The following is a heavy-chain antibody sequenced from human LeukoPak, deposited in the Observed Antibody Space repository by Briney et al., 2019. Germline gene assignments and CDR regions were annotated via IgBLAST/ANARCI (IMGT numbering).Heavy chain of an antibody. V-gene: IGHV3-23*01. D-gene: IGHD5-12*01. J-gene: IGHJ5*02. CDR2: ISGSGDSS. CDR1: GFTVSSNY. Sequence: PGGSLRLSCAASGFTVSSNYMSWVRQAPGKGLEWVSVISGSGDSSFYAESVKGRFTISRDNSKNTLYLQMNSLRGEDTAIYYCAKGQVASATQVRFDPWGQGTLVTVSS. CDR3: AKGQVASATQVRFDP.